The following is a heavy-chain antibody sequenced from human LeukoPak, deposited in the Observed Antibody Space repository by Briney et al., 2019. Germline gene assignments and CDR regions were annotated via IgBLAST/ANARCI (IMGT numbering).Heavy chain of an antibody. Sequence: GGSLRLSCAASGFTFSSYSMNWVRQAPGKGLEWVAVIWYDGSNKYYADSVKGRFTISRDNSKNTLYLQMNSLRAEDTAVYYCATLMAGTRVDYWGQGTLVTVSS. D-gene: IGHD6-19*01. CDR1: GFTFSSYS. J-gene: IGHJ4*02. CDR2: IWYDGSNK. CDR3: ATLMAGTRVDY. V-gene: IGHV3-33*08.